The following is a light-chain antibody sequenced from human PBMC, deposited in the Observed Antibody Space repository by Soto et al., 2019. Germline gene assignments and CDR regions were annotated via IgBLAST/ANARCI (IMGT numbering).Light chain of an antibody. CDR2: DAS. Sequence: EIVLTQSPATLSLSPGERATLSCRASQSVSSYLAWYQQKPGQAPRLLIYDASNRATGIPARFSGSGSGTEFTLTISSLQSEDFALYYCQQYDSWPTFGQGTKV. CDR3: QQYDSWPT. J-gene: IGKJ1*01. V-gene: IGKV3-11*01. CDR1: QSVSSY.